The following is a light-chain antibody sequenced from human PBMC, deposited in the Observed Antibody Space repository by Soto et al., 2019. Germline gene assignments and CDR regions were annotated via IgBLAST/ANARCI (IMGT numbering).Light chain of an antibody. CDR2: GAS. Sequence: EIVMTQSPATLSVSPGERATLSCRASQSVSSNLAWYQHKPGQAPRLLIYGASTRATGIPARFSGSGSGTEFTVTIRSLQSEDFAVYYCKQYDNWPPWTFGQGALVEIK. V-gene: IGKV3-15*01. CDR1: QSVSSN. CDR3: KQYDNWPPWT. J-gene: IGKJ1*01.